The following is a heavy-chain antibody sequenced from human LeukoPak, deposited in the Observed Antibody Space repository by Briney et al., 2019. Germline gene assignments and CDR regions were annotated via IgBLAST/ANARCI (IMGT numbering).Heavy chain of an antibody. D-gene: IGHD1-26*01. CDR1: GGSISSYY. CDR2: IYYSGST. V-gene: IGHV4-59*08. Sequence: SETLSLTCTVSGGSISSYYWSWIRQPPGEGLEWIGYIYYSGSTNYNPSLKSRVTISVDTSKNQFSLKLSSVTAADTAVYYCARSPSGSYSYDFDYWGQGTLVTVSS. J-gene: IGHJ4*02. CDR3: ARSPSGSYSYDFDY.